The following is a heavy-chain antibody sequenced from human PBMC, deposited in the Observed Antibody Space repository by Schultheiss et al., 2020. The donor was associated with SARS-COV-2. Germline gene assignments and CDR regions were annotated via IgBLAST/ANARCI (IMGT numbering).Heavy chain of an antibody. CDR2: INPNSGGT. Sequence: ASVKVSCKASGYTFSDYYIHWVRQAPGQGLEWMGRINPNSGGTNYAQKFQGRVTMTRDTSISTAYMELSRLTSDDTALYYCAREQFLEWSHPRPYGMDVWGQGTTVTVSS. V-gene: IGHV1-2*06. CDR3: AREQFLEWSHPRPYGMDV. D-gene: IGHD3-3*01. CDR1: GYTFSDYY. J-gene: IGHJ6*02.